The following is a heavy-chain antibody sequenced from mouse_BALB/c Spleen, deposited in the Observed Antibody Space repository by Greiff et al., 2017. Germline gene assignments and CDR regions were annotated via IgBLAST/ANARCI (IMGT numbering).Heavy chain of an antibody. CDR3: ARKDWSFDY. D-gene: IGHD4-1*01. CDR2: IDPANGNT. V-gene: IGHV14-3*02. J-gene: IGHJ2*01. Sequence: EVQLQQSGAELVKPGASVKLSCTASGFNITDTYMHWVKQRPEQGLEWIGRIDPANGNTKYDPKFQGKATITADTSSNTAYLQLSSLTSEDTAVYYCARKDWSFDYWGQGTTLTVSS. CDR1: GFNITDTY.